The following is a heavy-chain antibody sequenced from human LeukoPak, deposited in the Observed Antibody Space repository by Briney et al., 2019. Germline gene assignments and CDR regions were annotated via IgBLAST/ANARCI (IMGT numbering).Heavy chain of an antibody. CDR3: ASCIAAAGSPLDY. D-gene: IGHD6-13*01. Sequence: GGSLRLSCAASGFTFSSYWMSWVRQAPGKGLEWVANIKQDGSEKYYVDSVKGRFTISRDNAKNSLYLQMNSLRAEDTAVYYCASCIAAAGSPLDYWGQGTLDTVSS. CDR2: IKQDGSEK. CDR1: GFTFSSYW. J-gene: IGHJ4*02. V-gene: IGHV3-7*01.